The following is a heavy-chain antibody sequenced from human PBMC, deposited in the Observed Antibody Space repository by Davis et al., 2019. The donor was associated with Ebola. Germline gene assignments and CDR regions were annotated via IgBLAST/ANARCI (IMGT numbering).Heavy chain of an antibody. CDR2: ISGGGSNI. V-gene: IGHV3-23*01. Sequence: GESLKISCAASGFTFSSYALSWVHQAPGKGLEWVSVISGGGSNIYYADSVKGRFTISRDNSKNTLSLQMNSLRADDTAVYYCATGEYYGMGVWGQGTTVTVSS. CDR1: GFTFSSYA. CDR3: ATGEYYGMGV. J-gene: IGHJ6*02.